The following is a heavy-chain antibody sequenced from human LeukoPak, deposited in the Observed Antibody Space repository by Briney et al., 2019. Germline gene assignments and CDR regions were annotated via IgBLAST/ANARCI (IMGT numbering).Heavy chain of an antibody. CDR3: ATLRWHY. D-gene: IGHD4-23*01. CDR2: IYYSGST. CDR1: GGSISSSSYY. J-gene: IGHJ4*02. V-gene: IGHV4-39*01. Sequence: SETLSLTCSVSGGSISSSSYYWGWIRQPPGKGLEWIGSIYYSGSTYYNPSLKSRVTISVDTSKNQFSLKLSSVTAADTAVYYCATLRWHYWGQGTLVTVSS.